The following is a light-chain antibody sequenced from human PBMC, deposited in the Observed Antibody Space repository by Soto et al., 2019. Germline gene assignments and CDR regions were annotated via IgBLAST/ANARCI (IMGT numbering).Light chain of an antibody. CDR2: VNI. Sequence: QSVLTQPPSVSVAPGQRVTISCTGSSANIRADYDVHWYQQRPGTAPKLLIFVNINRPSGVPARFSGSQAGPSASLAIPGLQAEEAGDYYGQSYDRTLSAPYVFGTGTKLTVL. V-gene: IGLV1-40*01. CDR1: SANIRADYD. CDR3: QSYDRTLSAPYV. J-gene: IGLJ1*01.